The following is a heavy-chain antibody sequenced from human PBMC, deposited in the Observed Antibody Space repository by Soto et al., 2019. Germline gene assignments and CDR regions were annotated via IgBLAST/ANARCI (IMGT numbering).Heavy chain of an antibody. CDR3: ASRDPGTSVDY. Sequence: QVQLQESGPGLVKPSGTLSLTCAVSGGSFTSNNWWTWVRQPPGQGLEWIGEIYRTGSTNYNPSLKSRVTISLDQSENQVALKVTSLTAADPAVYYCASRDPGTSVDYWGQGTLVTVSS. J-gene: IGHJ4*02. CDR1: GGSFTSNNW. V-gene: IGHV4-4*02. D-gene: IGHD1-7*01. CDR2: IYRTGST.